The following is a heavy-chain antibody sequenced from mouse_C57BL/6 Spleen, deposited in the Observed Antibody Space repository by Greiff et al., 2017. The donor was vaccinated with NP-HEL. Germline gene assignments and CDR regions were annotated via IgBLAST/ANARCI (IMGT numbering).Heavy chain of an antibody. Sequence: QVQLKQPGAELVKPGASVKLSCKASGYTFTSYWMHWVKQRPGRGLEWIGRIDPNSGGTKYNEKFKSKATLTVDKPSSTAYMQLSSLTSEDSAVYYCARSPDGYYVDYAMDYWGQGTSVTVSS. D-gene: IGHD2-3*01. J-gene: IGHJ4*01. CDR1: GYTFTSYW. CDR3: ARSPDGYYVDYAMDY. CDR2: IDPNSGGT. V-gene: IGHV1-72*01.